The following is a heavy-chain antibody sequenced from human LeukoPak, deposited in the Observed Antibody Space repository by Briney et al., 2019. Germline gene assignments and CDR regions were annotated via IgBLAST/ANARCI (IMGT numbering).Heavy chain of an antibody. CDR1: GLTFRNYW. CDR3: ASGGTGYSYD. J-gene: IGHJ4*02. D-gene: IGHD5-18*01. CDR2: ISTDGSTT. V-gene: IGHV3-74*01. Sequence: GGSLRLSCGASGLTFRNYWMHWVRQAPGKGLVWVSRISTDGSTTNYADSVKGRFTVSRDNAKNTLSLQMNSLRAEDTAVHYCASGGTGYSYDWGQGTLVTVSS.